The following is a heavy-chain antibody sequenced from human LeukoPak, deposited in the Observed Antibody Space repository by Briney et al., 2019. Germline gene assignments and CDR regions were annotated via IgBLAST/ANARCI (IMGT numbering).Heavy chain of an antibody. CDR2: ISAYNGNT. CDR3: ARTRWELPPPTFDY. V-gene: IGHV1-18*01. CDR1: GYTFTSYG. D-gene: IGHD1-26*01. J-gene: IGHJ4*02. Sequence: ASVKVSRKASGYTFTSYGISWVRQAPGQGLEWMGWISAYNGNTNYAQKLQGRVTMTTDTSTSTAYMELRSLRSDDTAVYYCARTRWELPPPTFDYWGQGTLVTVSS.